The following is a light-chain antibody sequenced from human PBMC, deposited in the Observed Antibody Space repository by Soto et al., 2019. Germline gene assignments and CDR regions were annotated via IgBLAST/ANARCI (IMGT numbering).Light chain of an antibody. Sequence: DVVMTQPPLSLSVAPGQPASISCKSSQSLLHITGETFLFWYLQKPGQSPQLLIYEVSTRVSGVPDRFSGSGSGTDFTLEISRVETDDVGIYYCMHSTQLPPTFGQRTRLEI. V-gene: IGKV2D-29*02. J-gene: IGKJ5*01. CDR1: QSLLHITGETF. CDR2: EVS. CDR3: MHSTQLPPT.